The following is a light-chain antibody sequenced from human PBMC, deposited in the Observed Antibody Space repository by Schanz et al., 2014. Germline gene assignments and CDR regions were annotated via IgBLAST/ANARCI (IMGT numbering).Light chain of an antibody. V-gene: IGKV3-20*01. Sequence: EIVLTQSPGTLSLSPGERATLSCRASQSVSSSYLAWYQQKPGQAPRLLIYSASRRATGIPERFSGSGSGTDFTLTISRLEPEDFATYYCQQANSFSGTFGQGTRLEIK. CDR1: QSVSSSY. CDR2: SAS. J-gene: IGKJ5*01. CDR3: QQANSFSGT.